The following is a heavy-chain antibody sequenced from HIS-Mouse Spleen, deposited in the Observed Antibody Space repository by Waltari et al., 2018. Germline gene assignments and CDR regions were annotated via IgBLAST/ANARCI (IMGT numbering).Heavy chain of an antibody. Sequence: QLQLQESGPGLVKPSETLSLTCPVSGGSLSSSSYSWGGIRPPPGKGLEWIGSIYYSGSTYYNPSLKSRVTISVDTSKNQFSLKLSSVTAADTAVYYCARVTVELRGCAFDIWGQGTMVTVSS. CDR1: GGSLSSSSYS. CDR3: ARVTVELRGCAFDI. D-gene: IGHD1-7*01. CDR2: IYYSGST. V-gene: IGHV4-39*07. J-gene: IGHJ3*02.